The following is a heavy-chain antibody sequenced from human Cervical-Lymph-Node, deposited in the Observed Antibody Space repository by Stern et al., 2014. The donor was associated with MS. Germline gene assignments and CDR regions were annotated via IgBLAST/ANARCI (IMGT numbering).Heavy chain of an antibody. V-gene: IGHV1-69*15. D-gene: IGHD1-1*01. J-gene: IGHJ6*02. CDR2: IMPIFATT. CDR3: AKDQQLQRLSCMDV. Sequence: VQLVQSGTEVKKPGSSVRVSCKASGAPFSSNTISWVRQAPGKGLEWMGNIMPIFATTTYAEKFQDRVTITADDSTATVYMELTSLRSEDTAVYYCAKDQQLQRLSCMDVWGQGTTVAVSS. CDR1: GAPFSSNT.